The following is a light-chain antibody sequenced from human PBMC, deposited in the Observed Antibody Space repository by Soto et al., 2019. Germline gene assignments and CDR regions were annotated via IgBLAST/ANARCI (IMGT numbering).Light chain of an antibody. CDR2: DAS. CDR1: QSISNS. J-gene: IGKJ4*01. CDR3: RQRYNWPLT. V-gene: IGKV3-11*01. Sequence: TVLTQSPATLSLSPGERATLSCKASQSISNSLGWFQQKPGQAPRLLIDDASNRATGIPARFTGSGSGSDFTLTISRLEPEDFGVYYCRQRYNWPLTFGRGTKVDIK.